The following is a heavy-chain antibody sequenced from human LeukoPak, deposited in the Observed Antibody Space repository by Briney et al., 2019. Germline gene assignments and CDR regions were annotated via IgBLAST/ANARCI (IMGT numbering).Heavy chain of an antibody. CDR3: ARPGVGSGRYGAFDI. V-gene: IGHV4-59*08. Sequence: TSETLSLTCTVSGGSISRYYWSWIRQPPGKGLEWIGYVYYSGSTDYNPSLKSRLTISVDTSKNQFSLKLSSVTAADTAVYYCARPGVGSGRYGAFDIWGQGTMVTVSS. D-gene: IGHD5-18*01. CDR1: GGSISRYY. J-gene: IGHJ3*02. CDR2: VYYSGST.